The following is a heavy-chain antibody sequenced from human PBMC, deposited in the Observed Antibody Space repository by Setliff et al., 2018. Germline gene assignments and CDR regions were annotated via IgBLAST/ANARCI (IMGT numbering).Heavy chain of an antibody. CDR3: ARHLYSSGWYFDY. J-gene: IGHJ4*02. CDR1: GGSFSDYY. V-gene: IGHV4-4*08. CDR2: IYTSGST. Sequence: SETLSLTCGASGGSFSDYYWSWIRQTPGKGLEWIGHIYTSGSTNYNPSLKSRVTISVDTSKNQFSLRLSSVTAADTAVYYCARHLYSSGWYFDYWGQGTLVTVSS. D-gene: IGHD6-19*01.